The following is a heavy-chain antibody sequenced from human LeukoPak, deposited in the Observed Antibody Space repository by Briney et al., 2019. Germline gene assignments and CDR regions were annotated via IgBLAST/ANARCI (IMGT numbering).Heavy chain of an antibody. CDR2: INPNSGDT. V-gene: IGHV1-2*02. CDR3: ASGFRITVTGTSSIPYFDY. D-gene: IGHD4-11*01. J-gene: IGHJ4*02. CDR1: GYSFTAYY. Sequence: ASVKVSCKASGYSFTAYYMHWVRQAPGQGLERMGWINPNSGDTNSAQKFQGRITMTRDTSISTAYMELSRLRSDDTAVYYCASGFRITVTGTSSIPYFDYWGRGILVTISS.